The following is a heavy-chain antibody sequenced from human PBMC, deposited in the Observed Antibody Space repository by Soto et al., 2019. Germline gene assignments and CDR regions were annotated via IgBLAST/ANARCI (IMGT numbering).Heavy chain of an antibody. D-gene: IGHD5-12*01. Sequence: LSLTCTVSCGSISSGVYYWSWIRQHPGKGLEWVGYSYYTGSSYYNPSLKSRVTISVDASKNQLSLRLASVTAADTAVYYCARDLRGYSRYDYLDYWGQGIPVTVSS. CDR3: ARDLRGYSRYDYLDY. V-gene: IGHV4-31*03. CDR1: CGSISSGVYY. CDR2: SYYTGSS. J-gene: IGHJ4*02.